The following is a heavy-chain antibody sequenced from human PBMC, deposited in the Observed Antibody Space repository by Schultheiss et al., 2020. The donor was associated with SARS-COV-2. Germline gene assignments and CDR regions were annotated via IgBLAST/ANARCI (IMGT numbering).Heavy chain of an antibody. J-gene: IGHJ6*03. CDR1: GFTFSSYA. Sequence: GGSLRLSCAASGFTFSSYAMHWVRQAPGKGLEWVAVISYDGSNKYYADSVKGRFTISRDNSKNTLYLQMNSLRAEDTAVYYCARWAFVSGIKFQLRPIYYMDVWGKGTTVTVSS. CDR2: ISYDGSNK. V-gene: IGHV3-30*04. D-gene: IGHD2-2*01. CDR3: ARWAFVSGIKFQLRPIYYMDV.